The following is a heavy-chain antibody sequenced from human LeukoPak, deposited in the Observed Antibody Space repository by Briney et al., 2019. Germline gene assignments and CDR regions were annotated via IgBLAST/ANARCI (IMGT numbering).Heavy chain of an antibody. CDR3: ARNYYDSSAYYYFDY. J-gene: IGHJ4*02. D-gene: IGHD3-22*01. Sequence: GGSLRLSCAASGFTFSSYAMHWVRQAPGKGLEWVALIGSDGNKKYYADSVKGRFSISRDNSNNTLYLQMNSLGVEDTAVYYCARNYYDSSAYYYFDYWGQGTLVTVSS. CDR2: IGSDGNKK. V-gene: IGHV3-33*01. CDR1: GFTFSSYA.